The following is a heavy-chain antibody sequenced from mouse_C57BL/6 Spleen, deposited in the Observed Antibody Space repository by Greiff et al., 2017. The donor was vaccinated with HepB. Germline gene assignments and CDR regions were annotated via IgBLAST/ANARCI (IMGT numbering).Heavy chain of an antibody. J-gene: IGHJ1*03. CDR3: ARCGSSWYFDV. D-gene: IGHD1-1*02. CDR1: GYAFSSYW. V-gene: IGHV1-80*01. CDR2: IYPGDGDT. Sequence: VKLQQSGAELVKPGASVKISCKASGYAFSSYWMNWVKQRPGKGLEWIGQIYPGDGDTNYNGKLKGKATLTADKSSSTAYIQLISLTSEDSAFYFCARCGSSWYFDVGGTGTTFTVSS.